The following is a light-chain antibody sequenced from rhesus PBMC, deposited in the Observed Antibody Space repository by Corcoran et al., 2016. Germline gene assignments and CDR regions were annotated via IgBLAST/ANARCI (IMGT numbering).Light chain of an antibody. J-gene: IGKJ1*01. CDR1: QGFSSW. V-gene: IGKV1-22*01. CDR3: QQYSTTPGT. Sequence: DIHMTQSPSSLSASVGDTVTITCRASQGFSSWLAWYQQNPGTAPKLLIYKASSLQSGGPSRFSGNKSRTDFTLAISSRQSEGFATYYSQQYSTTPGTFGQGTKVEIE. CDR2: KAS.